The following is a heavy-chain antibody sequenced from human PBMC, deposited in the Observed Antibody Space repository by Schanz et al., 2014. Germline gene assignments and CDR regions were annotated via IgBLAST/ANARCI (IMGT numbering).Heavy chain of an antibody. CDR1: GFSFSDYG. J-gene: IGHJ4*02. CDR2: ISYHGSER. V-gene: IGHV3-30*03. CDR3: ATSYDTSGYSGFDY. D-gene: IGHD3-22*01. Sequence: QVQLVESGGGVVQPGRSLRLSCAGSGFSFSDYGMHWVRQAPGRGLEWVAVISYHGSERYYADSVKGRFTISRDNSKNNPYLQLNSIRTEETAVYYCATSYDTSGYSGFDYWGQGTLVTVSS.